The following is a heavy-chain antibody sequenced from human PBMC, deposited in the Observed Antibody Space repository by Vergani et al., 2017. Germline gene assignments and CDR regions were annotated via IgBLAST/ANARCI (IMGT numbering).Heavy chain of an antibody. J-gene: IGHJ4*02. D-gene: IGHD1-26*01. V-gene: IGHV3-NL1*01. CDR2: ISWNSGSI. CDR3: AKDRGVGATPWYFDY. CDR1: GFTFSSYG. Sequence: QVQLVESGGGVVQPGRSLRLSCAASGFTFSSYGMHWVRQAPGKGLEWVSGISWNSGSIGYADSVKGRFTISRDNSKNTLYLQMNSLRAEDTAVYYCAKDRGVGATPWYFDYWGQGTLVTVSS.